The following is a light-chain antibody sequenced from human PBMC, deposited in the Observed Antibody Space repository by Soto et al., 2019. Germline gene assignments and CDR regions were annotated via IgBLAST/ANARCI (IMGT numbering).Light chain of an antibody. V-gene: IGKV3-20*01. CDR1: QSVSSD. Sequence: EIVLTQSPATLSLSPGERATLSCRASQSVSSDLAWYQQKPGQAPRLLIYGASIRATGIPDRLSGGGSGTDFTLTISRLEPADVAVYFCQQYGSSRWTFGQGTKVDIK. CDR3: QQYGSSRWT. CDR2: GAS. J-gene: IGKJ1*01.